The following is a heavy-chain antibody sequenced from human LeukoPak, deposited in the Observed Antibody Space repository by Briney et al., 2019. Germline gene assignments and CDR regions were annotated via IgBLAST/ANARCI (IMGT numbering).Heavy chain of an antibody. D-gene: IGHD3-22*01. CDR3: ASQGAYDSSGYSPDY. CDR1: GFTLSSYG. CDR2: ISYDGSNK. Sequence: PGRSLRLSCAASGFTLSSYGMHWVRQAPGKGLEWVAVISYDGSNKYYADSVKGRFTISRDNSKNTLYLQMNSLRAGDTAVYYCASQGAYDSSGYSPDYWGQGTLVTVSS. V-gene: IGHV3-30*03. J-gene: IGHJ4*02.